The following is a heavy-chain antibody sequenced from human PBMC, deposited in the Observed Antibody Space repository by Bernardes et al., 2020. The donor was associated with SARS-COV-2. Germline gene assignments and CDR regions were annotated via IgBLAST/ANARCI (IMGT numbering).Heavy chain of an antibody. D-gene: IGHD6-13*01. CDR1: GGSISSYY. J-gene: IGHJ4*02. CDR3: ASVPIAAAGTGFFDY. Sequence: SETLSLTCTVSGGSISSYYWSWIRQPAGKGLEWIGRIYTSGSTNYNPSLKSRVTMSVDTSKNQFSLKLSSVTAADTAVYYCASVPIAAAGTGFFDYWGQGTLVTVSS. V-gene: IGHV4-4*07. CDR2: IYTSGST.